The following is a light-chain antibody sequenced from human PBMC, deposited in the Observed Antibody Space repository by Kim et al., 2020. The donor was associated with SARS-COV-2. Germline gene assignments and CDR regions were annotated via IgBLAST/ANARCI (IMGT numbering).Light chain of an antibody. Sequence: GDRVTITCRASQSISSWLAWYQQKPGKAPKLLIYDASSLESGVPSRFSGSVSGTEFTLTISSLQPDDFATYYCQQYNSYPYTFGHGTKL. J-gene: IGKJ2*01. CDR1: QSISSW. CDR3: QQYNSYPYT. V-gene: IGKV1-5*01. CDR2: DAS.